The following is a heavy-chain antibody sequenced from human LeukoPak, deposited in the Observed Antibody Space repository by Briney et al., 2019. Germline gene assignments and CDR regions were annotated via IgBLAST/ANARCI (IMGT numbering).Heavy chain of an antibody. CDR2: FLDGGLL. CDR1: GFNVTTNN. CDR3: GRRFCNSCPLDF. D-gene: IGHD2-21*01. V-gene: IGHV3-66*04. J-gene: IGHJ4*02. Sequence: GGSLRLSCVGSGFNVTTNNMYWVRQAPGKGLECVSTFLDGGLLDYADSVRDRFTISRDTSKNTLYLQMNSLSAEDTAVYYCGRRFCNSCPLDFWGQGTLVTVSS.